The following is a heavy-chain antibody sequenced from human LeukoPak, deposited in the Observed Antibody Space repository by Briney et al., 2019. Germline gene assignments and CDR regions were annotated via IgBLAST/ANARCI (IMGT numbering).Heavy chain of an antibody. CDR3: AKVTATTFDY. V-gene: IGHV1-2*02. J-gene: IGHJ4*02. CDR2: IHPNRGNT. D-gene: IGHD2-21*02. CDR1: GYTFTGYY. Sequence: ASVKVSCKASGYTFTGYYIHWVRQAPGQGLEWMGWIHPNRGNTNYALEFQGRVTMTRDTSSSTAYMELNRLTSDDTAVYYCAKVTATTFDYWGQGTLVTVSS.